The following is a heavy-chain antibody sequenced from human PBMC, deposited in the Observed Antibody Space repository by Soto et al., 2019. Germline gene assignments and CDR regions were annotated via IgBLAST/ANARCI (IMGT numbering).Heavy chain of an antibody. D-gene: IGHD5-18*01. CDR3: AGWIQLQQYYYYGMDV. CDR1: GGSISSSNW. J-gene: IGHJ6*02. CDR2: SYHSGST. Sequence: QVQLQESGPGLVKPSGTLSLTCAVSGGSISSSNWWSWVRQHPGKGLAWIGESYHSGSTNYNPSLNRQDTTSVDKSKNQFSQTLGSVTAADTAVYYCAGWIQLQQYYYYGMDVWGQGTTVTVSS. V-gene: IGHV4-4*02.